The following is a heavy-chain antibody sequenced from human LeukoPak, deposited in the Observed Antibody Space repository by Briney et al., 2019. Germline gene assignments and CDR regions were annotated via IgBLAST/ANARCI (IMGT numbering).Heavy chain of an antibody. D-gene: IGHD6-13*01. CDR2: IYYSGST. Sequence: PSETLSLTCTVSGGSISSSSYYWGWIRQPPGKGLEWIGSIYYSGSTYYNPSLKSRVTISVDTSKNQFSLKLSSVTAADTAVYYCAREPWQQLPPGAFDIWGQGTMVTVSS. CDR3: AREPWQQLPPGAFDI. J-gene: IGHJ3*02. V-gene: IGHV4-39*07. CDR1: GGSISSSSYY.